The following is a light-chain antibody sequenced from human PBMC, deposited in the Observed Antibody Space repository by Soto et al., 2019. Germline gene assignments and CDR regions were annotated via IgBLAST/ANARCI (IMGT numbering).Light chain of an antibody. CDR3: QQYYTTPQT. CDR1: QSLLYSSNNKNY. CDR2: WAS. V-gene: IGKV4-1*01. J-gene: IGKJ2*01. Sequence: DIVMTQSPDSLAVSLGEGATINCKSSQSLLYSSNNKNYLAWYQQKPGQPPKLLIYWASTRGSGVPDRFSGSGSGTDFTLTISSLQAEDVAVYYCQQYYTTPQTFGQGTKLEIK.